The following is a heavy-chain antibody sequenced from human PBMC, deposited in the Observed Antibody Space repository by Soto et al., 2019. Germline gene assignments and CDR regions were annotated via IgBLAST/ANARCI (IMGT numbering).Heavy chain of an antibody. Sequence: SETLSLTCTVSGGSISSYYWSWIRQPPGKGLEWIGYIYYSGSTNYNPSLKSRVTISVDTSKNQFSLKLSSVTAADTAVYYCARQGYNIPTVTNPPYYYYYMDVWGKGTTVTVSS. CDR1: GGSISSYY. CDR2: IYYSGST. V-gene: IGHV4-59*08. D-gene: IGHD4-4*01. J-gene: IGHJ6*03. CDR3: ARQGYNIPTVTNPPYYYYYMDV.